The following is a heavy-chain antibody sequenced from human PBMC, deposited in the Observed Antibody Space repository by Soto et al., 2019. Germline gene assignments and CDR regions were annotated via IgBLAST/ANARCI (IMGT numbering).Heavy chain of an antibody. CDR3: AKGLAVTTPDDPYYSYYMDV. V-gene: IGHV3-23*01. J-gene: IGHJ6*03. CDR2: ISGSGGST. CDR1: GFTFSSYA. Sequence: PGGSLRLSCAASGFTFSSYAMSWVRQAPGKGLEWVSAISGSGGSTYYADSVKGRFTISRDNSKNTLYLQMNSLRAEDTAVYYCAKGLAVTTPDDPYYSYYMDVWGKGTTVTVSS. D-gene: IGHD4-17*01.